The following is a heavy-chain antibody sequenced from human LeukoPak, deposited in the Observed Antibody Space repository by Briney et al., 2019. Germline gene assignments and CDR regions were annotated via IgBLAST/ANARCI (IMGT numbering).Heavy chain of an antibody. CDR1: GFTFSSYA. CDR3: ARAGPRVVAAMGYYFDS. J-gene: IGHJ4*02. D-gene: IGHD2-15*01. Sequence: GSLRVSCAASGFTFSSYAMSWIRQPPGKGLEWIGYIYYSGSTNYNPSLESRVTISVDTSKNQFSLKLNSVTAADTAVYYCARAGPRVVAAMGYYFDSWGQGTLVTVSS. V-gene: IGHV4-59*01. CDR2: IYYSGST.